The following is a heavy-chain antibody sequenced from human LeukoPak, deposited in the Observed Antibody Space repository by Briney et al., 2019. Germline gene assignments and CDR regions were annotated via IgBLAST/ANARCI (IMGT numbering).Heavy chain of an antibody. J-gene: IGHJ4*02. V-gene: IGHV3-9*01. CDR3: AKEMYYNDSSGFRPPFDY. Sequence: GGSLRLSCAASGFTFSTYAMTWVRQAPGKGLEWVSGISWNSGSIGYADSVKGRFTISRDNAKNSLYLQMNSLRAEDTALYYCAKEMYYNDSSGFRPPFDYWGQGTLVTVSS. CDR1: GFTFSTYA. D-gene: IGHD3-22*01. CDR2: ISWNSGSI.